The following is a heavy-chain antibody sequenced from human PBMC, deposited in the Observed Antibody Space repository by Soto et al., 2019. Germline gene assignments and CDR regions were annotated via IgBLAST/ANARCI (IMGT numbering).Heavy chain of an antibody. Sequence: GGSLRLSCAASGFTFSSYAMHWVRQAPGKGLEWVAVISYDGSNKYYADSVKGRFTISRDNSKNTLYLQMNSLRAEDTAVYYWGAGGGGSSPNYYYYGMDVWGQGTTVTVSS. CDR1: GFTFSSYA. CDR2: ISYDGSNK. D-gene: IGHD2-15*01. V-gene: IGHV3-30-3*01. J-gene: IGHJ6*02. CDR3: GAGGGGSSPNYYYYGMDV.